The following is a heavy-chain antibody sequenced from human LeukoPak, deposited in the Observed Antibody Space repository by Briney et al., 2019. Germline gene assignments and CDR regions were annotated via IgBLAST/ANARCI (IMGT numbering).Heavy chain of an antibody. Sequence: GGSLRLSCAASGFTFSDHYMDWVRPAPGKALDWVGRIRNKADSYTTDYAASVIGRFTISRDDSKDSLFLQMNSLKTEDTAVYYCARGAGYAFDCWGQGTLVTVSS. CDR1: GFTFSDHY. J-gene: IGHJ5*01. D-gene: IGHD5-12*01. V-gene: IGHV3-72*01. CDR3: ARGAGYAFDC. CDR2: IRNKADSYTT.